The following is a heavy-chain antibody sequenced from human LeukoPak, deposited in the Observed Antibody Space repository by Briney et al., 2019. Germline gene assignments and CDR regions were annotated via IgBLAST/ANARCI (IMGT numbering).Heavy chain of an antibody. Sequence: PGGSLLLSCATSGFIFRRYYVNWVRQAPGKGLEWISYITIDSNTIHYAESVKGRFTISRDNAKNSLYLQMNSLGADDTAVYYCARDLSGSYPTFNYWGRGTLVTVSS. CDR1: GFIFRRYY. CDR2: ITIDSNTI. V-gene: IGHV3-48*04. J-gene: IGHJ4*02. CDR3: ARDLSGSYPTFNY. D-gene: IGHD1-26*01.